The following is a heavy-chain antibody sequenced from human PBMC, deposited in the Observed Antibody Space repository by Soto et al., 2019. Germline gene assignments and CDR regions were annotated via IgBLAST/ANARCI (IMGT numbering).Heavy chain of an antibody. CDR3: ARDRTTSRWSCMDV. D-gene: IGHD6-13*01. CDR2: IYPADYDT. J-gene: IGHJ6*02. V-gene: IGHV5-51*01. CDR1: GYTFTNYR. Sequence: PGGALKISRNGSGYTFTNYRFGWVRQMPGKGLEWMGIIYPADYDTTYSPSFQGQVTISADSSNRSAFLQWSSLKASDTAIYYCARDRTTSRWSCMDVWGQGTTVTVSS.